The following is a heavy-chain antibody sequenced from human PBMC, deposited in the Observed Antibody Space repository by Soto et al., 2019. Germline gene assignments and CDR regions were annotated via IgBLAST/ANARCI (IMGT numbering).Heavy chain of an antibody. CDR2: IYHSGST. CDR1: SGSISSSNW. Sequence: SETLSLTCAVSSGSISSSNWWSWVRQPPGKGLEWIGEIYHSGSTNYNPSLKSRVTISVDKSKNQFSLKLSSVTAADTAVYYCARVGSSNQHCSSTSCYAGFDYWGQGTLVTVSS. CDR3: ARVGSSNQHCSSTSCYAGFDY. V-gene: IGHV4-4*02. D-gene: IGHD2-2*01. J-gene: IGHJ4*02.